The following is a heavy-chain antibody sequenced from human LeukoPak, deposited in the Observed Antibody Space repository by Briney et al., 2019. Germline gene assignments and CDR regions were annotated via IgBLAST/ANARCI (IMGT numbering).Heavy chain of an antibody. CDR1: GFTFSRYS. CDR3: ARGATIAARPLYYYYYYMDV. D-gene: IGHD6-6*01. J-gene: IGHJ6*03. V-gene: IGHV3-7*01. Sequence: GGSLRLSRAASGFTFSRYSMNWVRQAPGKGLEWVANIKQDGSEKYYVDSVKGRFTISRDNAKNSLYLQMNSLRAEDTAVYYCARGATIAARPLYYYYYYMDVWGKGTTVTVSS. CDR2: IKQDGSEK.